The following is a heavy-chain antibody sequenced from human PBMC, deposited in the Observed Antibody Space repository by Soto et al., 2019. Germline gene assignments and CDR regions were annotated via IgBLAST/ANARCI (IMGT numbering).Heavy chain of an antibody. CDR1: GFTFTSHA. J-gene: IGHJ4*02. Sequence: PGGSLRLSCAASGFTFTSHAMHWVRQAPGKGLEWVSSLSGSGGSTYYADSVKGRFTISRDSSKNTLYLLMNSLRPEDTAVYFCAKNWDSSGWFFFDYWGQGTLVTVSS. D-gene: IGHD6-19*01. V-gene: IGHV3-23*01. CDR2: LSGSGGST. CDR3: AKNWDSSGWFFFDY.